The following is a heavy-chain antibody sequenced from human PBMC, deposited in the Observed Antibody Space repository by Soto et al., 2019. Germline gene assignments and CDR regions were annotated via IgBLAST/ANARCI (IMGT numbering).Heavy chain of an antibody. Sequence: VGSLRLSCAASGFTFSSYGMHWVRQAPGRGLEWVAVISYDGSNKYYADSVKGRFTISRDNSKNTLYLQMNSLRAEDTAVYYCAKGAIDAFDIWGQGTMVTVSS. CDR1: GFTFSSYG. V-gene: IGHV3-30*18. CDR2: ISYDGSNK. J-gene: IGHJ3*02. CDR3: AKGAIDAFDI.